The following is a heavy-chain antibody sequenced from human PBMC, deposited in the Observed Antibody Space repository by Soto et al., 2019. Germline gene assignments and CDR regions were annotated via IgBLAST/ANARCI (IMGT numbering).Heavy chain of an antibody. Sequence: GASVKVSCKASGYTFTSYDINWVRQATGQGLEWMGWMNPNSGNTGYAQKFQGRVTMTRNTSISTAYMELSSLRSEDTAVYYCASSPGIAADDAFESWGQGTMVTVSS. CDR3: ASSPGIAADDAFES. D-gene: IGHD6-13*01. J-gene: IGHJ3*02. V-gene: IGHV1-8*01. CDR1: GYTFTSYD. CDR2: MNPNSGNT.